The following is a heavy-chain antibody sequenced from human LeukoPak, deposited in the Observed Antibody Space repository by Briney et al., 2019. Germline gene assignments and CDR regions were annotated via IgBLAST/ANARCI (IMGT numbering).Heavy chain of an antibody. CDR3: ARFQRDKPATHPDY. CDR2: ISSSGSTI. D-gene: IGHD2-2*01. CDR1: GFTFSSYE. V-gene: IGHV3-48*03. Sequence: PGGSLRLSCAAPGFTFSSYEMNWVRQAPGKGLEWVSYISSSGSTIYYADSVKGRFTISRDNAKNSLYLQMNSLRAEDTAVYYCARFQRDKPATHPDYWGQGTLVTVSS. J-gene: IGHJ4*02.